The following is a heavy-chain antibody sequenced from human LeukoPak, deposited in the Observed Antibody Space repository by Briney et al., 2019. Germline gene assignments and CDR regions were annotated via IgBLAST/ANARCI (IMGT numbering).Heavy chain of an antibody. Sequence: SETLSLTCTVSGGSIRGNGYYWGWIRQAPGKGLEWIGSIYYDGSTYYNPSPKSRVTISVDTPKNYFSLKLSSVTAADTAVYYCASSVWWPYYFDYWGQGTLVTVSS. CDR3: ASSVWWPYYFDY. CDR2: IYYDGST. J-gene: IGHJ4*02. CDR1: GGSIRGNGYY. D-gene: IGHD4/OR15-4a*01. V-gene: IGHV4-39*02.